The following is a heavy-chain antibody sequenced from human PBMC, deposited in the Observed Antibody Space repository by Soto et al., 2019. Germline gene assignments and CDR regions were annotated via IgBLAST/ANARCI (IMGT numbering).Heavy chain of an antibody. J-gene: IGHJ5*02. CDR1: GGSFSGYY. D-gene: IGHD2-15*01. CDR3: ARGSYIVVVVAATPLLNWFDP. V-gene: IGHV4-34*01. Sequence: PSETLSLTCAVYGGSFSGYYWSWIRQPPGKGLEWIGETNHSGSTNYNPSLKSRVTISVDTSKNQFSLKLSSVTAADTAVYYCARGSYIVVVVAATPLLNWFDPWGQGTLVTVS. CDR2: TNHSGST.